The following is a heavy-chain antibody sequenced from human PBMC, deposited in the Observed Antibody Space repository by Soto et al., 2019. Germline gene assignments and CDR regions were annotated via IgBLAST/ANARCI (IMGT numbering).Heavy chain of an antibody. CDR3: ARDRWLQLTHYFDY. CDR2: IYYSGST. Sequence: QLQLQESGPGLVKPSETLSLTCTVSGGSISSSSYYWGWIRQPPGKGLEWIGSIYYSGSTYYNPSLKSRVTISVDTSKNQFSLKLSSVTAADTAVYYCARDRWLQLTHYFDYWGQGTLVTVSS. D-gene: IGHD5-12*01. J-gene: IGHJ4*02. V-gene: IGHV4-39*01. CDR1: GGSISSSSYY.